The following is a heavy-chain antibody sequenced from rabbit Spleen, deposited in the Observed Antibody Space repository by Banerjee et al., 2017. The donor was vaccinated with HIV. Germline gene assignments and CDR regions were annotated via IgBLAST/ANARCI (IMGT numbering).Heavy chain of an antibody. CDR2: ILTGGGNT. D-gene: IGHD8-1*01. V-gene: IGHV1S45*01. CDR1: GFSFSSSYW. Sequence: QEQLEESGGDLVKPEGSLTLTCTASGFSFSSSYWICWVRQAPGKGLEWIGCILTGGGNTYYANWAKGRFTISKTSSTTVTLQMTSLTAADTATYFCARDTGTSFSTYGMDLWGQGTLVTVS. CDR3: ARDTGTSFSTYGMDL. J-gene: IGHJ6*01.